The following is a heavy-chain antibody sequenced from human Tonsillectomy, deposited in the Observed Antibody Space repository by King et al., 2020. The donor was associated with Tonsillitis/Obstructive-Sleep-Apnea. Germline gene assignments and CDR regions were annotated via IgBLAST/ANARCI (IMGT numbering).Heavy chain of an antibody. CDR3: ATGPRRTMVQIYYYYMDV. Sequence: QLVQSGAEVRKPGASVKVSCKVSGYTPTELSIHWVRQAPGKGLEWMGGFDPEDGETVYAQKFQGRVTMTEDTSTGTAYMELSSLRSEDTAVYYCATGPRRTMVQIYYYYMDVWGKGTTVTVSS. CDR1: GYTPTELS. V-gene: IGHV1-24*01. J-gene: IGHJ6*03. CDR2: FDPEDGET. D-gene: IGHD3-10*01.